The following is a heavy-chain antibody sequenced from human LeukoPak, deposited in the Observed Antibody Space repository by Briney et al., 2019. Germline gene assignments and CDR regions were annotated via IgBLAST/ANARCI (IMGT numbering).Heavy chain of an antibody. D-gene: IGHD6-13*01. CDR3: AKDISSWYDY. Sequence: GGTLRLSCAASGFTFSSYGMSWVRQAPGKGLEWVSAISGSGGSTYYADSVKGRFTISRDNSKNTLYLQMNSLRAEDTAVYYCAKDISSWYDYWGQGTLVTVSS. CDR2: ISGSGGST. V-gene: IGHV3-23*01. CDR1: GFTFSSYG. J-gene: IGHJ4*02.